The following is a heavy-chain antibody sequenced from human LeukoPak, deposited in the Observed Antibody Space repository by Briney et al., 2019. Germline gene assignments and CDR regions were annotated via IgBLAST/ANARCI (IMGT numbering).Heavy chain of an antibody. Sequence: PGGSLRLSCAASGFLFTNAWMSWVRQAPGKGLEWVGRIRSETDGGTTDYVAPVKGRFTISRDDSKNTLFLQMNSLKTEDTAVYYCTTGDDYWGQGTLVTVSS. J-gene: IGHJ4*02. CDR1: GFLFTNAW. V-gene: IGHV3-15*01. CDR3: TTGDDY. CDR2: IRSETDGGTT.